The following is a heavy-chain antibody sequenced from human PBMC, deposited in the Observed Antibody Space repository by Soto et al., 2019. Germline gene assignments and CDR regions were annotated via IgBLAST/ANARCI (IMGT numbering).Heavy chain of an antibody. Sequence: QVQLVESGGGVVQPGRSLRLSCAASGFTFSSYGMHWVRQAPGNGLEWVAVISYDGSNKYYADSVKGRFTISRDNSKNTLYLQMNSLRAEDTAVYYCAKEGGFYYYGMDVWGQGTTGTVSS. D-gene: IGHD5-12*01. CDR1: GFTFSSYG. V-gene: IGHV3-30*18. J-gene: IGHJ6*02. CDR2: ISYDGSNK. CDR3: AKEGGFYYYGMDV.